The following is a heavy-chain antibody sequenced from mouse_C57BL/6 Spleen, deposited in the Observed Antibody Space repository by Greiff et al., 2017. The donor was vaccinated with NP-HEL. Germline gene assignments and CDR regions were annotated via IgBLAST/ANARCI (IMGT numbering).Heavy chain of an antibody. Sequence: EVMLVESGGGLVKPGGSLKLSCAASGFTFSDYGMHWVRQAPEKGLEWVAYISSGSSTIYYADTVKGRFTISRDNAKNTLFLQMTSLRSEDTAMYYCARDYDGHYGGYAMDYWGQGTSVTVSS. D-gene: IGHD2-3*01. J-gene: IGHJ4*01. V-gene: IGHV5-17*01. CDR3: ARDYDGHYGGYAMDY. CDR2: ISSGSSTI. CDR1: GFTFSDYG.